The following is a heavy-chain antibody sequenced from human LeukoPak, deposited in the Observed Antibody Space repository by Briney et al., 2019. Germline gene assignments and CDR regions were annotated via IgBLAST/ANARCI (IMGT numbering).Heavy chain of an antibody. CDR3: ASTTLDYYDSSGYYYFDY. CDR2: ISSSGSTI. J-gene: IGHJ4*02. V-gene: IGHV3-48*03. CDR1: GFTFSSYE. D-gene: IGHD3-22*01. Sequence: SGGSLRLSCAASGFTFSSYEMNWVRQAPGKGLEWVSYISSSGSTIYYADSVKGRFTISRDNAKNSLYLQMNSLRAEDTAVYYCASTTLDYYDSSGYYYFDYWGQGTLVTVSS.